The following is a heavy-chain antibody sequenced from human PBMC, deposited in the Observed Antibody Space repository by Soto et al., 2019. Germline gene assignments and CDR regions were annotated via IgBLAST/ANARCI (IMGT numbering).Heavy chain of an antibody. Sequence: PGGSLRLSCAASGFTFSSYAMSWVRQAPRKGLEWVSAISGSGGSTYYADSVKGRFTISRDNSKNTLYLQMNSLRAEDTAVYYCAKAYDSSGYYINDFDYWGQGTLVTVSS. CDR2: ISGSGGST. D-gene: IGHD3-22*01. CDR3: AKAYDSSGYYINDFDY. J-gene: IGHJ4*02. CDR1: GFTFSSYA. V-gene: IGHV3-23*01.